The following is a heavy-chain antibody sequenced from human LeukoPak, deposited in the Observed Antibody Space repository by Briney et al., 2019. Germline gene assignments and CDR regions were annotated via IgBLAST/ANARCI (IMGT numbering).Heavy chain of an antibody. CDR1: GYTFTSYA. Sequence: ASVKVSCKASGYTFTSYAMHWVRQAPGQRLEWMGWINAGNGNTKYSQKFQGRVTITRDTSASTAYMELSSLRSEDTAVYYCARDRRGLLWFGELSGDFDYWGQGTLVTVSS. J-gene: IGHJ4*02. CDR3: ARDRRGLLWFGELSGDFDY. CDR2: INAGNGNT. D-gene: IGHD3-10*01. V-gene: IGHV1-3*01.